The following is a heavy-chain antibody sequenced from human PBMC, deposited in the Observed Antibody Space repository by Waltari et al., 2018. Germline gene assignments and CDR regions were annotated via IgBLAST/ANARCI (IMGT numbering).Heavy chain of an antibody. CDR1: GYKFSGYM. CDR3: VRGSLDY. J-gene: IGHJ4*02. Sequence: EVLLVQSGAEVKKPGESLKISCKGSGYKFSGYMINWVSQMPGKGLEWMGRIDPGDSTTNYSPSFQGHISISFDKSIDIAYVQWSSLKASDTAIYYCVRGSLDYWGPGTLVTVSS. CDR2: IDPGDSTT. V-gene: IGHV5-10-1*03.